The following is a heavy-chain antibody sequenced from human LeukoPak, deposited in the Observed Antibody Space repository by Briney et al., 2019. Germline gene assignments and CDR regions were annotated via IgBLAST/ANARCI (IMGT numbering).Heavy chain of an antibody. CDR1: GYTFSAYA. Sequence: ASVKVSCTASGYTFSAYAMHWVRQAPGQRLEWMGWINAGNGDTKYSQKFQGRVTITRNTSASTAYMELSSLRSEDTAVYYCARQNFGSVRWFDPWGQGTLVTVSS. D-gene: IGHD3-10*01. CDR2: INAGNGDT. V-gene: IGHV1-3*01. J-gene: IGHJ5*02. CDR3: ARQNFGSVRWFDP.